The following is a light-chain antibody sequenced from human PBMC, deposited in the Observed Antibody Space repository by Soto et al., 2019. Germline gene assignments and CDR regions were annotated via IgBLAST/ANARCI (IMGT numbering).Light chain of an antibody. J-gene: IGLJ1*01. CDR2: DVT. V-gene: IGLV2-14*03. Sequence: QSVLTQPASVSGSPGQSITISCTGTSSDVGGYNFVSWYQHHPGKAPKLIIYDVTNRPSGIPNRFSGSKSGNTASLTISGLQAEDEADYYCTSYTSSITYVFGTGTKVTVL. CDR3: TSYTSSITYV. CDR1: SSDVGGYNF.